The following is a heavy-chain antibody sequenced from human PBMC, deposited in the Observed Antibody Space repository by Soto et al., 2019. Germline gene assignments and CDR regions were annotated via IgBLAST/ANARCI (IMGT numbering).Heavy chain of an antibody. CDR1: GFTFDYYW. CDR2: LQTAGSQP. V-gene: IGHV3-74*01. Sequence: EVQLVESGGGLVQPGGSLRLSCVASGFTFDYYWMHWVRQAPGEGLMWVSRLQTAGSQPDYADSVKGGFTISRDNAKNTLYLQMNNLIAEDTAVYYCARGGDPDYWGQGTVVTVPS. J-gene: IGHJ4*02. D-gene: IGHD2-21*02. CDR3: ARGGDPDY.